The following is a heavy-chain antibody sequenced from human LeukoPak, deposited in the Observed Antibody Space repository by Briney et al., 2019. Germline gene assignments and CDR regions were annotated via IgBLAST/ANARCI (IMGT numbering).Heavy chain of an antibody. V-gene: IGHV1-2*02. CDR2: IRPMTGDT. CDR3: GRGVQSFDP. CDR1: GYNFRAYY. J-gene: IGHJ5*02. Sequence: ASVKVSCKSSGYNFRAYYLHWVRQAHGQGLEWLGYIRPMTGDTNYAQKFQDRVTFSMDTSTATAYMELRSLRSDDTAFYYCGRGVQSFDPWGQGTLVTVSS.